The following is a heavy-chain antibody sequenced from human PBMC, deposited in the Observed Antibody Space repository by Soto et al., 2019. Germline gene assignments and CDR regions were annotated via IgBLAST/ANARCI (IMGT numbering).Heavy chain of an antibody. CDR2: ISSSSNYI. Sequence: PGGSLRLSCAASGFTFSSYSMNWVRQAPGKGLEWVSSISSSSNYIYYADSVKGRFTISRDNAKNSLYLQMNRLRAEDTAIYYCASQIRDGYNHDAFEFWGQGTMVTVSS. J-gene: IGHJ3*01. CDR1: GFTFSSYS. D-gene: IGHD5-12*01. CDR3: ASQIRDGYNHDAFEF. V-gene: IGHV3-21*01.